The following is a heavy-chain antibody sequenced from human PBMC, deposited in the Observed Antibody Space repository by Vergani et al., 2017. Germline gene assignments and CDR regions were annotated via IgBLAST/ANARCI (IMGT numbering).Heavy chain of an antibody. J-gene: IGHJ6*03. CDR2: ISAYNGNT. D-gene: IGHD3-3*01. Sequence: QVQLVQSGAEVKKPGASVKVSCKASGYTFTSYGISWVRQAPGQGLEWMGWISAYNGNTNYAQKLQGRVTMTTDTSTSTAYMELRSLRSDDTAVYYCARCGAPYYDFWSGYDYYYYMDVWGKGTTVTVSS. CDR3: ARCGAPYYDFWSGYDYYYYMDV. CDR1: GYTFTSYG. V-gene: IGHV1-18*04.